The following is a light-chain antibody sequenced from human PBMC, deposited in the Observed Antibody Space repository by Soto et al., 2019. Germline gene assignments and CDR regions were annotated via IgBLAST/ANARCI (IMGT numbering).Light chain of an antibody. CDR1: QSVRSN. J-gene: IGKJ1*01. Sequence: EIVLTQSPATLSLSPGERATLSCRASQSVRSNLAWYQQKPGQAPRLLIYDASNRATGIPSRFSGSASGTDFTLTISKQEPEVFAVYYCQQRSNWPWTFGQGAKVEIK. CDR2: DAS. V-gene: IGKV3-11*01. CDR3: QQRSNWPWT.